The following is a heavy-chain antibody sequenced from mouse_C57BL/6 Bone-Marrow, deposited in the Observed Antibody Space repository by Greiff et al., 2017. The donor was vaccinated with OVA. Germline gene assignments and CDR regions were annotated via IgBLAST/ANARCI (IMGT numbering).Heavy chain of an antibody. D-gene: IGHD3-2*01. Sequence: QVQLKQSGPELVKPGASVKISCKASGYAFSSSWMNWVKQRPGKGLEWIGRIYPGDGDTNYNEKFKSKATLTVDKSSSTAYMQLSSLTSEDSAVYYCALDSSWFAYWGQGTLVTVSA. J-gene: IGHJ3*01. CDR1: GYAFSSSW. CDR3: ALDSSWFAY. V-gene: IGHV1-82*01. CDR2: IYPGDGDT.